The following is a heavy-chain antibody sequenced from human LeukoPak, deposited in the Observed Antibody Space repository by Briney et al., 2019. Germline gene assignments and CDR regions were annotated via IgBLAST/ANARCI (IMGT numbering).Heavy chain of an antibody. CDR1: RGSFSGYY. CDR3: ARGSIVGASPVDY. V-gene: IGHV4-34*01. J-gene: IGHJ4*02. Sequence: TSETLSLTCAVYRGSFSGYYWSWIRQPPGKGLEWIGEINHSGSTNYNPSLKSRVTISVDTSKNQFSLKLSSVTAADTAVYYCARGSIVGASPVDYWGQGTLVTVSS. D-gene: IGHD1-26*01. CDR2: INHSGST.